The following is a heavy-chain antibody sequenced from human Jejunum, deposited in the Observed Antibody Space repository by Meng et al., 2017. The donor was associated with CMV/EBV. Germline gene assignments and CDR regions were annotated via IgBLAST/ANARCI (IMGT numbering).Heavy chain of an antibody. CDR2: IGNDEVKI. Sequence: AMHGVGQAPGKGLEWVAFIGNDEVKIQCVDSVQGRFTISRDNSKNTLYLQMSSLTAEDTAVYYCAKAFLDVAGTSPFYFYYGMDVWGQGSAVTVSS. D-gene: IGHD1-7*01. V-gene: IGHV3-30*02. CDR1: A. J-gene: IGHJ6*02. CDR3: AKAFLDVAGTSPFYFYYGMDV.